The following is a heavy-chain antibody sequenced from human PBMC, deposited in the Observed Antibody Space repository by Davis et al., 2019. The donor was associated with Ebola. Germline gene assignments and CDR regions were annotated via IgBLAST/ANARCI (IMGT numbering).Heavy chain of an antibody. CDR1: GLILSGSS. D-gene: IGHD2/OR15-2a*01. J-gene: IGHJ6*02. CDR2: IRNKNDGDVT. Sequence: LSLTCAASGLILSGSSLHWVRQASGKGLEWVGRIRNKNDGDVTSYGASVEGRFTISRDDSKNTAYLQVNSLKTEDTAVYYCTRGAPYFMDVWGQGTTVTVSS. V-gene: IGHV3-73*01. CDR3: TRGAPYFMDV.